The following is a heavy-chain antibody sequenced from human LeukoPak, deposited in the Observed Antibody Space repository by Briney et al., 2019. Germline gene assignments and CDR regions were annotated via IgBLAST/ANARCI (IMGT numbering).Heavy chain of an antibody. V-gene: IGHV4-59*08. CDR1: GGSISSCY. Sequence: SETLSLTCTVSGGSISSCYWSWIRQPPGKGLEWIGYIYYSGSTNYNPSLKSRVTISVDTSKNQFSLKLSSVTAADTAVYYCARRVRYPYYYGMDVWGQGTTVTVSS. J-gene: IGHJ6*02. CDR3: ARRVRYPYYYGMDV. CDR2: IYYSGST. D-gene: IGHD3-9*01.